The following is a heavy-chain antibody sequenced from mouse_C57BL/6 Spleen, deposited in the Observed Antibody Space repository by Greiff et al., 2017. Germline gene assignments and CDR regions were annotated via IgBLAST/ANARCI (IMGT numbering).Heavy chain of an antibody. CDR3: ARWDGYYLYYFDY. D-gene: IGHD2-3*01. J-gene: IGHJ2*01. Sequence: VQLQQSGAELARPGASVKLSCKASGYTFTSSGISWVKQRTGQGLEWIGEIYPRSGNTYYNAKFKGKATLTADKSSSTAYMELRSLTSEDSAVYFCARWDGYYLYYFDYWGHGTTLTVSS. V-gene: IGHV1-81*01. CDR2: IYPRSGNT. CDR1: GYTFTSSG.